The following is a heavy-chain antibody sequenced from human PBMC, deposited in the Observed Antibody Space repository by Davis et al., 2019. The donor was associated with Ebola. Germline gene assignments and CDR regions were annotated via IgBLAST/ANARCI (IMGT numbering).Heavy chain of an antibody. CDR3: ARGRTVPNFYYGMDV. CDR1: GGSTGTDH. V-gene: IGHV4-59*08. Sequence: MPSETLSLTCTVSGGSTGTDHLHWIRQTPGKGLEWIGYIYYGGTTYYNPSLTSRVIISVGPSRNQVSLNLSSVTAADTAVYYCARGRTVPNFYYGMDVWGQGTTVTVSS. J-gene: IGHJ6*02. D-gene: IGHD4-11*01. CDR2: IYYGGTT.